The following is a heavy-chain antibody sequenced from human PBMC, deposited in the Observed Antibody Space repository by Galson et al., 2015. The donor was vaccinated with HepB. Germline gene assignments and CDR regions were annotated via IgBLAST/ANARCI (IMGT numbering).Heavy chain of an antibody. Sequence: SVTVSCKASGGTFSSYATSWVRQAPGQGLEWMGGIIPIFGTANYAQKFQGRVTITADKSTSTAYMELSSLRSEDTAVYYCARGADFWSGYSNWFDPWGQGTLVTVSS. CDR3: ARGADFWSGYSNWFDP. J-gene: IGHJ5*02. V-gene: IGHV1-69*06. CDR2: IIPIFGTA. CDR1: GGTFSSYA. D-gene: IGHD3-3*01.